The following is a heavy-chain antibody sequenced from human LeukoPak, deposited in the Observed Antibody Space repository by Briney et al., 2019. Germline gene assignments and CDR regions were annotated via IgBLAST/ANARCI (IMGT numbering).Heavy chain of an antibody. J-gene: IGHJ4*02. CDR1: GYTFTGYY. Sequence: GASVKVSCKASGYTFTGYYMHWVRQAPGQGLEWMGRINPNSGDTSYEQKFQGRVTMTRDTSISTAYMELSRLSSDDTAVYYCAREVAISGSRTFDSWGQGTLVTVSS. V-gene: IGHV1-2*06. CDR2: INPNSGDT. D-gene: IGHD5-12*01. CDR3: AREVAISGSRTFDS.